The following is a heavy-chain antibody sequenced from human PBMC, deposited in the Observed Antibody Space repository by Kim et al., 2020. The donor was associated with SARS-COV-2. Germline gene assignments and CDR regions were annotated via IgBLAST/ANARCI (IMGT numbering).Heavy chain of an antibody. CDR1: GGSFSGYY. V-gene: IGHV4-34*01. D-gene: IGHD1-26*01. CDR3: ARVWWELLLDY. J-gene: IGHJ4*02. Sequence: SETLSLTCAVYGGSFSGYYWSWIRQPPGKGLEWIGEINHSGSTNYNPSLKSRVTISVDTSKNQFSLKLSSVTAADTAVYYCARVWWELLLDYWGQGTLVTVSS. CDR2: INHSGST.